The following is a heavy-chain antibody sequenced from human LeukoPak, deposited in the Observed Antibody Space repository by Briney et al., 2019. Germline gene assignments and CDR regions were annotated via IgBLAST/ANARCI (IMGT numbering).Heavy chain of an antibody. D-gene: IGHD2-21*01. J-gene: IGHJ5*02. Sequence: SGVPSDTWSVPWGSVYGLSHYLGWIRHPQRKGLEWIGCILSSGSTYYTPSPQSRVPISLDTSTAHFSLKVRSVTAADTAVYFCARGLAHGGIANWFDPWGQRTLVTVAS. CDR3: ARGLAHGGIANWFDP. CDR1: WGSVYGLSHY. CDR2: ILSSGST. V-gene: IGHV4-39*07.